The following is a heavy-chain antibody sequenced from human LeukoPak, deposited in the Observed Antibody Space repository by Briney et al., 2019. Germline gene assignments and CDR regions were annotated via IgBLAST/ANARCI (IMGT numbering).Heavy chain of an antibody. CDR2: ITASSTAI. D-gene: IGHD3-9*01. Sequence: GGSLRLSCEASGLTFNTYTMNWVRQAPGKGLEWVSSITASSTAIYSADSVKGRFTISRDNAKNLLYLQMNSLRAEDTAVYYCARTYNDILTGYNPYFDDWGQGILVTVSS. CDR1: GLTFNTYT. V-gene: IGHV3-21*01. CDR3: ARTYNDILTGYNPYFDD. J-gene: IGHJ4*02.